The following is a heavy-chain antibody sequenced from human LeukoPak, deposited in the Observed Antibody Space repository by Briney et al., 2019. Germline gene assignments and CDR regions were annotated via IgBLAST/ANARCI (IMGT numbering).Heavy chain of an antibody. CDR1: GGSISSYY. CDR3: ARVPHYYDSSGYYFASYGMDV. V-gene: IGHV4-34*01. J-gene: IGHJ6*02. CDR2: INHSGST. Sequence: PSETLSLTCTVSGGSISSYYWSWIRQPPGKGLEWIGEINHSGSTNYNPSLKSRVTISVDTSKNQFSLKLSSVTAADTAVYYCARVPHYYDSSGYYFASYGMDVWGQGTTVTVSS. D-gene: IGHD3-22*01.